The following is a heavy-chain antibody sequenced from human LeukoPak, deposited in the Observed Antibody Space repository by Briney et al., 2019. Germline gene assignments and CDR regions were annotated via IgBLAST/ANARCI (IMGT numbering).Heavy chain of an antibody. CDR1: GFTFSDYT. V-gene: IGHV3-33*06. D-gene: IGHD6-13*01. CDR3: AKAIGRAAGKYFDY. Sequence: PGGSLRLSCAASGFTFSDYTIHWVRQAPGKGLEWVAVIWYDGSKKYYADSVKGRFTISRDNSKNTLYLQTNSLRAEDTAVYYCAKAIGRAAGKYFDYWGQGTLVTVSS. CDR2: IWYDGSKK. J-gene: IGHJ4*02.